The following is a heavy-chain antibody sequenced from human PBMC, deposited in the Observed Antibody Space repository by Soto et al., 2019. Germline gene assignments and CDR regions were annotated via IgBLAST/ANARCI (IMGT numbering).Heavy chain of an antibody. CDR1: GFSFSDYY. D-gene: IGHD3-22*01. CDR3: AREGSSSGPDYEY. CDR2: TRNKASSYTT. J-gene: IGHJ4*02. V-gene: IGHV3-72*01. Sequence: GGSLRLSCAASGFSFSDYYINGVRQAPGKGLEWVGRTRNKASSYTTDYAAFVKGRFTISRDDSKNLIYLQMNSLKTEDTAVYYCAREGSSSGPDYEYWGQGTLVTVPQ.